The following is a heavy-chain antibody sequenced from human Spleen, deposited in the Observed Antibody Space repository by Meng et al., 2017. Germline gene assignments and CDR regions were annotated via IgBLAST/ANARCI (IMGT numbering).Heavy chain of an antibody. CDR2: ITPGSGNT. J-gene: IGHJ5*02. V-gene: IGHV1-3*01. CDR1: GYTFTSSA. Sequence: QIQLGQSEAEVKKPGPSVKVSRKAFGYTFTSSAIHVVRQAPVQSLEWMGWITPGSGNTKYSQKFQSRVTITRDTSASTAYMELSTLRSEDTAVYYCARDFTSGSSGDPWGQGTLVTVSS. CDR3: ARDFTSGSSGDP. D-gene: IGHD6-19*01.